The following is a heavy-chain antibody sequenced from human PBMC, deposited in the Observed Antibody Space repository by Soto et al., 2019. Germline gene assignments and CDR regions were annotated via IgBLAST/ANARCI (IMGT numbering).Heavy chain of an antibody. D-gene: IGHD3-22*01. CDR1: GFTFSDYY. CDR3: ARSHLYYDSSGYPDY. CDR2: ISSSGSTI. Sequence: GGSLRLSCAASGFTFSDYYMSWIRQAPGKGLEWVSYISSSGSTIYYADSVKGRFTISKDNAKNSLYLQMNSLRAEDTAVYYCARSHLYYDSSGYPDYWVQGTLVTVSS. V-gene: IGHV3-11*01. J-gene: IGHJ4*02.